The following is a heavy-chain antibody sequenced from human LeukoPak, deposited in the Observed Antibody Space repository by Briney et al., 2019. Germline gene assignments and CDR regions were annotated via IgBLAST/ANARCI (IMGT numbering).Heavy chain of an antibody. CDR2: MNPNSGNT. V-gene: IGHV1-8*01. Sequence: ASVKVSCKASGYTFTSYDINWVRQAPGQGLEWMGWMNPNSGNTGYAQKFQGRVTMTRNTSISTAYMELSSLRSEDTAVYYCARGKSWARHYGMDVWGQGTTVTVSS. CDR3: ARGKSWARHYGMDV. CDR1: GYTFTSYD. D-gene: IGHD1-26*01. J-gene: IGHJ6*02.